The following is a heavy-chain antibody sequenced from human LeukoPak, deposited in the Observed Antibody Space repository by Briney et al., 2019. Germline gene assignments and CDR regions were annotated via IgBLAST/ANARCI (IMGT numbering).Heavy chain of an antibody. Sequence: PGGSLRLSCSASGLTVTNAWMNWVRQAPGEGLDWVGRIASKTDGGATDYAAPVKGRFTISRDDSKNTLNLQMNSLKTEDTAVYYCTTGIRGDWGQGTLVTVSS. J-gene: IGHJ4*02. CDR2: IASKTDGGAT. V-gene: IGHV3-15*07. CDR3: TTGIRGD. D-gene: IGHD3-10*01. CDR1: GLTVTNAW.